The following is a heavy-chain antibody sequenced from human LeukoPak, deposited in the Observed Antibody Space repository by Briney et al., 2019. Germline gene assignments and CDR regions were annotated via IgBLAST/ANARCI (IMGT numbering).Heavy chain of an antibody. CDR3: ARDLGEQWLVPG. J-gene: IGHJ4*02. CDR2: IIPILGIA. V-gene: IGHV1-69*04. Sequence: SVKVSCKASGSTFSSYAISWVRQAPGQGLEWIGRIIPILGIANYSQKFQGTVTITADKSTSTAYMELSSLRSEDTAVYYCARDLGEQWLVPGWGQGTLVTVSS. CDR1: GSTFSSYA. D-gene: IGHD6-19*01.